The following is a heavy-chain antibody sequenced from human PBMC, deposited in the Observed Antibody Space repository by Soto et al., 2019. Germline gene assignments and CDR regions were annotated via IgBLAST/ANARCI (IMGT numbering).Heavy chain of an antibody. D-gene: IGHD6-19*01. CDR3: AKGPSRGAVAGTGFDY. V-gene: IGHV3-30*18. J-gene: IGHJ4*02. Sequence: GGSLRLSCAASGFTFSSYGMHWVRQAPGKGLEWVAVISYDGSNKYYADSVKGRFTISRDNSKNTLYLQMNSLRAEDTAVYYCAKGPSRGAVAGTGFDYWGQGTLVTVSS. CDR1: GFTFSSYG. CDR2: ISYDGSNK.